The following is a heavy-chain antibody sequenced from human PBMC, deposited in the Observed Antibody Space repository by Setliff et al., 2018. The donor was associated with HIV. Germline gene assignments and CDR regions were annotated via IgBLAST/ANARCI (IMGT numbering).Heavy chain of an antibody. CDR1: GFTFSSYW. CDR2: INEDGSDK. CDR3: ARSLPYYYDSSGYRPYYFDY. J-gene: IGHJ4*02. Sequence: GGSLRLSCAASGFTFSSYWMSWVRQAPGKGLEWVANINEDGSDKFYVDSIKGRFTISRDNAKNSLYLQMNSLRAEDTAVYYCARSLPYYYDSSGYRPYYFDYWGQGTLVTVSS. D-gene: IGHD3-22*01. V-gene: IGHV3-7*01.